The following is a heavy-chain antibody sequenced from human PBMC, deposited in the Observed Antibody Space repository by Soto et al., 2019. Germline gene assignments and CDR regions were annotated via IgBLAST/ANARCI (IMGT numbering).Heavy chain of an antibody. Sequence: QVQLVQSGAEVKKPGASVKVSCRASGYTFTGYYMHWVRQAPGQGLEWMGWVSPNSGGSNYAQRFQGRVTMTRDTSITTAYMELRSLRYDDTAVYYCARANSGDDDEFDYWGQGTLVTVSS. CDR3: ARANSGDDDEFDY. CDR2: VSPNSGGS. CDR1: GYTFTGYY. V-gene: IGHV1-2*02. D-gene: IGHD5-12*01. J-gene: IGHJ4*02.